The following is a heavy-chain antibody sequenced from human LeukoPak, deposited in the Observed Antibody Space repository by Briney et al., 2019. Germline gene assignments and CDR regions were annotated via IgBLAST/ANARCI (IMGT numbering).Heavy chain of an antibody. J-gene: IGHJ3*02. V-gene: IGHV3-48*03. CDR1: GFTFSSYE. D-gene: IGHD3-10*01. CDR3: ARVRGEAFDI. CDR2: ISSSGSTI. Sequence: GGSLRLSCAASGFTFSSYEMNWVRPAPGKGLEWVSYISSSGSTIYYADSVKGRFTISRDNAKNSLYLQMNSLRAEDTAVYYCARVRGEAFDIWGQGTMVTVSS.